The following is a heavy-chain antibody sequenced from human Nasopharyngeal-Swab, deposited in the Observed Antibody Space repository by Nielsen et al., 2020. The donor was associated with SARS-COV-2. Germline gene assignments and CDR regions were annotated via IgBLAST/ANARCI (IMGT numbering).Heavy chain of an antibody. V-gene: IGHV4-34*01. J-gene: IGHJ3*02. Sequence: SETLSLTCAVYGGSFSGYYWSWIRQPPGKGLEWIGEINHSGSTNYNPSLKSRVTISVDTSKNQFSLKLSSVTAADTAVYYCARLGVVGATDIWGQGTMVTVSS. CDR1: GGSFSGYY. D-gene: IGHD1-26*01. CDR3: ARLGVVGATDI. CDR2: INHSGST.